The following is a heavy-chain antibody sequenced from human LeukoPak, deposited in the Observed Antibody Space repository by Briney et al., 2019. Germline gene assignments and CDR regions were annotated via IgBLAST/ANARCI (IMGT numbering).Heavy chain of an antibody. D-gene: IGHD3-22*01. CDR1: GGSISSYY. V-gene: IGHV4-59*01. J-gene: IGHJ4*02. CDR3: ARDTAGYYDSSGYHV. Sequence: PSETLSLTCTVSGGSISSYYWSWIRQPPGKGLEWIGYIYYSGSTNYNPSLKSRVTISVDTSKNQFSLKLSSVTAADTAVYYCARDTAGYYDSSGYHVWGQGTLVTVSS. CDR2: IYYSGST.